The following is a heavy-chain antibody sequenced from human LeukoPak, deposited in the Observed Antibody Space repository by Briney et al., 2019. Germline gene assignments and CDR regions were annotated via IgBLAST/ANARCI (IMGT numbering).Heavy chain of an antibody. CDR3: ARETLFGVVIPLDT. Sequence: SVKVSCKASGGTFSSYAISWVRQAPGQGLEWMGGTIPMLGTANYAQKFQGRVRITADESTSTIYMEMSSLRYEDTAVYYCARETLFGVVIPLDTWGQGTLVTVSS. CDR1: GGTFSSYA. CDR2: TIPMLGTA. J-gene: IGHJ5*02. V-gene: IGHV1-69*13. D-gene: IGHD3-3*01.